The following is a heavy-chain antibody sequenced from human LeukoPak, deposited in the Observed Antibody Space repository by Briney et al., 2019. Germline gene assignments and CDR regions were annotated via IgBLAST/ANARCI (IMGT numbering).Heavy chain of an antibody. CDR3: VRSYYDISTGSYGVDY. Sequence: ASVKVSCKASGYTFTSYDINWVRQATGQGLEWMGWRNPNSGNTGYAQKFQGRVTMTTDTSISTAYMELSSLRSEDTAAYYCVRSYYDISTGSYGVDYWGQGTLVTVSS. CDR1: GYTFTSYD. J-gene: IGHJ4*02. CDR2: RNPNSGNT. D-gene: IGHD3-9*01. V-gene: IGHV1-8*01.